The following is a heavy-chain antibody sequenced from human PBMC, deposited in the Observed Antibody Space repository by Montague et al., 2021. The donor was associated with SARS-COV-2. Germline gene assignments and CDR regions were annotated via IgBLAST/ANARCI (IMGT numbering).Heavy chain of an antibody. D-gene: IGHD3-10*01. CDR1: GFTFGDYA. CDR3: SRVRDYYGSGSYYFDY. CDR2: IRSKGYGGTK. Sequence: SLRLSCAGSGFTFGDYAMSWVRQAPGKGLEWVGFIRSKGYGGTKEYAASVKARFTISRDDSKSIAYLQMNSLKTEDTAVYYCSRVRDYYGSGSYYFDYWGQGTLVTVSS. J-gene: IGHJ4*02. V-gene: IGHV3-49*04.